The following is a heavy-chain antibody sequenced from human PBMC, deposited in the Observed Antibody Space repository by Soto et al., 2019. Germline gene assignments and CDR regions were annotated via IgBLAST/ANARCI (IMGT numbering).Heavy chain of an antibody. Sequence: ASVKVSCKASGYTFTGYYMHWVRQAPGQGLEWMGWINPNSGGTNYAQKFQGRVTMTRDTSISTAYMELSRLRSDDTAVYYCARGTYYDFWSGYNRRYYFDYWGQGTLVTV. CDR2: INPNSGGT. CDR1: GYTFTGYY. V-gene: IGHV1-2*02. D-gene: IGHD3-3*01. CDR3: ARGTYYDFWSGYNRRYYFDY. J-gene: IGHJ4*02.